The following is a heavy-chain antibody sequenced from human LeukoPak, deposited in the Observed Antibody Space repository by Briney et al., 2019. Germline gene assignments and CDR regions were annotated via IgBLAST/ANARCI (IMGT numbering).Heavy chain of an antibody. V-gene: IGHV3-23*01. Sequence: GGSLRLSCAASGFTFDTYAMSWVRQAPGKGLEWVSAISGSGGTTYYADSVKGRFTISRDNSKTTLYLQMNSLRAEDTAVYYCAIAWGYSGSYPTDYWGQGTLVTV. D-gene: IGHD1-26*01. J-gene: IGHJ4*02. CDR3: AIAWGYSGSYPTDY. CDR1: GFTFDTYA. CDR2: ISGSGGTT.